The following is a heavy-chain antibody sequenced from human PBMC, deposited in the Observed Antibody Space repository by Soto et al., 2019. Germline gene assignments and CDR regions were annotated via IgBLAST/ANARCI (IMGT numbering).Heavy chain of an antibody. CDR1: GFTFSSYA. V-gene: IGHV3-30-3*01. D-gene: IGHD2-8*01. J-gene: IGHJ6*02. Sequence: GGSLRLSCAASGFTFSSYAMHWVRQAPGKGLEWVAVISYDGSNKYYADSVKGRFTISRDNSKNTLYLQMNSLRAEDTAVYYCARGKDIVLRRGMDVWGQGTTVTVSS. CDR2: ISYDGSNK. CDR3: ARGKDIVLRRGMDV.